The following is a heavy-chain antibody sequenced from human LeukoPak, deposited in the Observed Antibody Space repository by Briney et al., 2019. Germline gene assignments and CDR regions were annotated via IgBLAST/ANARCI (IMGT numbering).Heavy chain of an antibody. D-gene: IGHD3-10*01. V-gene: IGHV3-30*02. CDR3: ARPYYYSSGSLPY. CDR1: GFTFSSYG. CDR2: IRYDGSNK. J-gene: IGHJ4*02. Sequence: PGGSLRLSCAASGFTFSSYGMHWVRQAPGKGLEWVAFIRYDGSNKYYADSVKGRFTISRDNSKNTLYLQMNSLRAEDTAVFYCARPYYYSSGSLPYWGQGTLVTVSS.